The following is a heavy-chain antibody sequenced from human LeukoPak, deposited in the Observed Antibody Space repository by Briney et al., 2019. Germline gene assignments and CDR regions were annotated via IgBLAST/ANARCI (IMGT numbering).Heavy chain of an antibody. CDR3: AKDRYDFWSGTPDGYYFDY. V-gene: IGHV3-30*02. D-gene: IGHD3-3*01. CDR1: GFTFSSYG. Sequence: GGSLRLSCAASGFTFSSYGMHWVRQAPGKGLEWVASIRYDGSNKYYADSVKGRFTISRDNSKNTLYLQMNSLRAEDTAVYYCAKDRYDFWSGTPDGYYFDYWGQGTLVTVSS. CDR2: IRYDGSNK. J-gene: IGHJ4*02.